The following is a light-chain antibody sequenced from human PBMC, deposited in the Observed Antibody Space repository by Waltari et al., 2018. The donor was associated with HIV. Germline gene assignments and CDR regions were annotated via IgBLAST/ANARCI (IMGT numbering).Light chain of an antibody. V-gene: IGLV1-51*01. CDR3: GTWDSSLSAGL. J-gene: IGLJ3*02. Sequence: QSVLTQPPSVSAAPRQKVTISCYGSRSNIGNNFVSWYQQLPGTAPKLLIYDNNKRPSGIPDRFSGSKSGTSATLGITGLQTGDEADYYCGTWDSSLSAGLFGGGTKLTVL. CDR1: RSNIGNNF. CDR2: DNN.